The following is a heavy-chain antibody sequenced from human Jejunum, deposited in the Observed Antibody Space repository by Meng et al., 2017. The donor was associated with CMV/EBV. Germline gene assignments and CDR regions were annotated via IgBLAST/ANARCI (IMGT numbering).Heavy chain of an antibody. J-gene: IGHJ6*02. Sequence: SDHYMDWVRQAPGKGLEWVGRIRNKAKGYTTEYATSVKGRFTVSRDESKNSVYLQMNSLKTEDTAVYYCARDLGVGATDYYAGMDVWGQGTTVTVSS. D-gene: IGHD1-26*01. CDR2: IRNKAKGYTT. CDR1: SDHY. CDR3: ARDLGVGATDYYAGMDV. V-gene: IGHV3-72*01.